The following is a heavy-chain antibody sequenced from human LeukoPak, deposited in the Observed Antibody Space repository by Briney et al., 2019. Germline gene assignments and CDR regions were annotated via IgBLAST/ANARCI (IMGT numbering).Heavy chain of an antibody. V-gene: IGHV4-39*01. Sequence: SETLSLTCTVSGGSISSSSYYWGWIRQPPGKGLEWIGSIYYSGSTYYNPSFKSRVTISVDTSKNQFSLKLSFVTAADTAVYYCARHRESYYYYMDVWGKGTTVTISS. CDR1: GGSISSSSYY. D-gene: IGHD3-10*01. CDR3: ARHRESYYYYMDV. J-gene: IGHJ6*03. CDR2: IYYSGST.